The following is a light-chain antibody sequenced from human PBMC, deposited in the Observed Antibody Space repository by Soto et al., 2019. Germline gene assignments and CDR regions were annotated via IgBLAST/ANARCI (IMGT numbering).Light chain of an antibody. CDR3: QQRGNWPPLT. Sequence: EVVLTQSPATLSLSPGETATLSCSASRSVDSHLAWYQHKPGQAPRLLIFEASTRATGVPARVSGSGSGTHVTLTINSLEPEAFAVYYCQQRGNWPPLTVGGGTKVEI. CDR2: EAS. V-gene: IGKV3-11*01. J-gene: IGKJ4*01. CDR1: RSVDSH.